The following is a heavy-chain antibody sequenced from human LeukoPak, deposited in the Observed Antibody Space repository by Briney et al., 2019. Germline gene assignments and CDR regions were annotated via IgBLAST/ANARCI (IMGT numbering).Heavy chain of an antibody. CDR2: ISSSSSYI. CDR3: ARDGDYYDSRGDAFDI. V-gene: IGHV3-21*01. D-gene: IGHD3-22*01. Sequence: GGSLRLSCAASGFTFSTYAMSWVRQAPGKGLEWVSSISSSSSYIYYADSVKGRFTISRDNAKNSLYLQMNSLRAEDTAVYYCARDGDYYDSRGDAFDIWGQGAMVTVAS. J-gene: IGHJ3*02. CDR1: GFTFSTYA.